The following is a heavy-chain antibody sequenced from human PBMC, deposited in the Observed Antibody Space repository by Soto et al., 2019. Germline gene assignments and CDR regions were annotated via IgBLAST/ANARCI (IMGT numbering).Heavy chain of an antibody. V-gene: IGHV4-59*08. J-gene: IGHJ6*03. CDR2: IYYSGST. CDR1: GGSISSYY. D-gene: IGHD3-9*01. Sequence: SETLSLTCTVSGGSISSYYWSWIRQPPGKGLEWIGYIYYSGSTNYNPSLKSRVTISVDTSKNQFSLKLSSVTAADTAVYYCARRRDILTGYYIHYYMDVWGKGTTVTVSS. CDR3: ARRRDILTGYYIHYYMDV.